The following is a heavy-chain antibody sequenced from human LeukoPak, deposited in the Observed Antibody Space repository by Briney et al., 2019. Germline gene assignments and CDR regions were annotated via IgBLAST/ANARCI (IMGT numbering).Heavy chain of an antibody. V-gene: IGHV4-39*07. CDR1: GGSISSSSYY. CDR3: ARVSGSGGVNDFYNDYFDY. Sequence: SETLSLTCTVSGGSISSSSYYWGWIRQPPGKGLEWIGSIYYSGSTYYNPSLKSRVTISVDTSKNQFSLKLSSVTAADTAVYYCARVSGSGGVNDFYNDYFDYWGQGTLVTVSS. CDR2: IYYSGST. D-gene: IGHD3-10*01. J-gene: IGHJ4*02.